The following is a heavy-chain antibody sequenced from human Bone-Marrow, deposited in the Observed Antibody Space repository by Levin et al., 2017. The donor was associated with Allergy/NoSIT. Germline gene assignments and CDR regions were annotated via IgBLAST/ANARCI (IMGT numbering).Heavy chain of an antibody. D-gene: IGHD6-19*01. V-gene: IGHV4-59*01. J-gene: IGHJ4*02. CDR1: GGSISSYY. CDR3: ARGNTGGSGWYYFDY. CDR2: IYYSGST. Sequence: PSETLSLTCTVSGGSISSYYWSWIRQPPGKGLEWIGYIYYSGSTNYNPSLKSRVTISVDTSKNQFSLKLSSVTAADTAVYYCARGNTGGSGWYYFDYWGQGTLVTVSS.